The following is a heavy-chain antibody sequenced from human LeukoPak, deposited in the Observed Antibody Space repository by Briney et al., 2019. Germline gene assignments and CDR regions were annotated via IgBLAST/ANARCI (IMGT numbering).Heavy chain of an antibody. CDR3: ARAGSGWYEGY. Sequence: GASVNVSCKASGYTFTSYGISWVRQAPGQGLEWMGWISGYNGDTNYAQKLQGRVTMTTDTSTSTAYMELRSLISDDTAVYYCARAGSGWYEGYWGQGTLVTVSS. D-gene: IGHD6-19*01. J-gene: IGHJ4*02. CDR2: ISGYNGDT. CDR1: GYTFTSYG. V-gene: IGHV1-18*01.